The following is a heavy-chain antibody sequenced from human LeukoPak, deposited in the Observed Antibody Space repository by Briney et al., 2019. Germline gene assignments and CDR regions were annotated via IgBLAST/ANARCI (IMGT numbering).Heavy chain of an antibody. V-gene: IGHV4-31*03. CDR2: ISYIGNT. Sequence: SETLSLTCTVSGVSINSGGYYWSWIRQHPGKGLEWIGYISYIGNTYYNPSLKSRLTISVDTSKNQLSLKLSSVTAADTAVYYCAGVDLNMVRGVQDWGQGTLVTVSS. D-gene: IGHD3-10*01. CDR3: AGVDLNMVRGVQD. J-gene: IGHJ1*01. CDR1: GVSINSGGYY.